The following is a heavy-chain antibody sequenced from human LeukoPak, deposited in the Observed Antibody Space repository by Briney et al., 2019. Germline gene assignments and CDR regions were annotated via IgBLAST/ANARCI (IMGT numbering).Heavy chain of an antibody. CDR2: IRSKAYGGTT. Sequence: PGRSLRLSCSGSGFTFGDHAMSWVRQAPGKGLEWVGFIRSKAYGGTTEYAASVRGRFSISRDDSKNIAYLQMSSLKTEDTAVYFCARGPIYLWLYYGMDVWGQGTTVTVSS. CDR1: GFTFGDHA. V-gene: IGHV3-49*04. J-gene: IGHJ6*02. D-gene: IGHD5-18*01. CDR3: ARGPIYLWLYYGMDV.